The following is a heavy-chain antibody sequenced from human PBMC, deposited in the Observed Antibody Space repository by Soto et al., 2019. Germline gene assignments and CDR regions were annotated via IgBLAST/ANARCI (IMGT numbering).Heavy chain of an antibody. CDR3: ARIRDGSWYSGDPYYFGY. D-gene: IGHD6-13*01. CDR1: GFSLSNARMG. J-gene: IGHJ4*02. Sequence: ASGPTLVNPTETLTLTCTVSGFSLSNARMGVSWIRQPPGKALEWLAHIFSNDEKSYSTSLKSRLTISKDTSKSQVVLTMTNMDPVDTATYYCARIRDGSWYSGDPYYFGYWGQGTLVTVSS. CDR2: IFSNDEK. V-gene: IGHV2-26*01.